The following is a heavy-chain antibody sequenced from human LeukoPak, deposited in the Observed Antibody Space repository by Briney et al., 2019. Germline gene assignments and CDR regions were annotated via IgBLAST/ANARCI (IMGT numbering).Heavy chain of an antibody. Sequence: PSETLSLTCAVYGGSFSGYYWSWIRQPPGKGLEWIGEINHSGSTNYNPSLKSRVTISVDTSKNQFSLKLSSVTAADTAVYYCARVRVVGATTRNFIDYWGQGTLVTVSS. J-gene: IGHJ4*02. D-gene: IGHD1-26*01. CDR2: INHSGST. CDR1: GGSFSGYY. V-gene: IGHV4-34*01. CDR3: ARVRVVGATTRNFIDY.